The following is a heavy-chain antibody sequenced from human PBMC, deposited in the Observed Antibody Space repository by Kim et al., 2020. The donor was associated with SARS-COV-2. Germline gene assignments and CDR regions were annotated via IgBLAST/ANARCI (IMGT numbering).Heavy chain of an antibody. J-gene: IGHJ6*02. Sequence: GGSLRLSCAASGFTFSSYGMHWVCQAPGKGLEWVAVISYDGSNKYYADSVKGRFTISRDNSKNTLYLQMNSLRAEDTAVYYCAKDSCSSTSCRDYYYYGMDVWGQGTTVTVSS. V-gene: IGHV3-30*18. CDR3: AKDSCSSTSCRDYYYYGMDV. D-gene: IGHD2-2*01. CDR2: ISYDGSNK. CDR1: GFTFSSYG.